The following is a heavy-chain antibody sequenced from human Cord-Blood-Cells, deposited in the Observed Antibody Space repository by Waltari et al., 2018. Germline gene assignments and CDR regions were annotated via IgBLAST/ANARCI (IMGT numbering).Heavy chain of an antibody. J-gene: IGHJ4*02. CDR3: ARHGGGLERRYYFDY. V-gene: IGHV4-39*07. Sequence: QLQLQESGPGLVKPSETLSLTCTVPGGSISSSSYYWGWIRQPPGKGLEWIGSIYYSGSTYYNPSLKSRVTISVDTSKNQFSLKLSSVTAADTAVYYCARHGGGLERRYYFDYWGQGTLVTVSS. CDR2: IYYSGST. D-gene: IGHD1-1*01. CDR1: GGSISSSSYY.